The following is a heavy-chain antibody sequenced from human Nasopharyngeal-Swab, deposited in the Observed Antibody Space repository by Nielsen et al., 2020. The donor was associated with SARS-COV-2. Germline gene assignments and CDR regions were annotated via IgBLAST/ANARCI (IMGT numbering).Heavy chain of an antibody. CDR2: IYPGDSDT. V-gene: IGHV5-51*01. D-gene: IGHD1-26*01. J-gene: IGHJ4*02. CDR3: ARSGLVGATFFDY. CDR1: GYSFTSYW. Sequence: KVSCKGSGYSFTSYWIGWVRQMPGKGLEWIGIIYPGDSDTRYSPSFQGQVTISADKSISTAYLQWSSLKASDTAMYYCARSGLVGATFFDYWGQGTLVTVSS.